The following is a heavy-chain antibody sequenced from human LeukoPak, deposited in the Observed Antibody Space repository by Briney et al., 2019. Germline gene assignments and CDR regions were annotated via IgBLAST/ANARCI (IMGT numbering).Heavy chain of an antibody. CDR1: GITLSNYG. CDR2: ISDSGGRT. J-gene: IGHJ4*02. D-gene: IGHD3-22*01. CDR3: AKRGVVIRVILVGFHKEAYYFDS. Sequence: GGSLTLSCVVSGITLSNYGMSWLRQARGKGLEWVAGISDSGGRTNYADSVKGRFTISRDSPKNTLYLQMNSLRAEDTAVYFCAKRGVVIRVILVGFHKEAYYFDSWGQGALVTVSS. V-gene: IGHV3-23*01.